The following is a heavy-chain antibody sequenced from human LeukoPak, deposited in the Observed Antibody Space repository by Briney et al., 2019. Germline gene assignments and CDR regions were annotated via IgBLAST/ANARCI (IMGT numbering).Heavy chain of an antibody. Sequence: GGSQRLSCAASGFTFSSYSMNWVRQAPGKGLEWVANIKQDGSEKYYVDSVKGRFTISRDNAKNSLYLQTNSLRAEDTAVYQCASRAVYIGSWSAFDYWGQ. V-gene: IGHV3-7*05. J-gene: IGHJ4*02. CDR2: IKQDGSEK. D-gene: IGHD6-13*01. CDR3: ASRAVYIGSWSAFDY. CDR1: GFTFSSYS.